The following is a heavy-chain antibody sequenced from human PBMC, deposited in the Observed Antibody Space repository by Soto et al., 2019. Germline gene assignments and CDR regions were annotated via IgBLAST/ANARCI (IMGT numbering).Heavy chain of an antibody. J-gene: IGHJ6*03. Sequence: QVQLVQSGAEVKKPGASVKVSCKASGYTFTSYAMHWVRQAPGQRLEWMGWINAGNGNTKYSQKFQGRVTITRDTSASTAYMELSSLRSEDTAVYYCAREGIAADNYYHYMDVWGKGTTVTVSS. CDR2: INAGNGNT. CDR3: AREGIAADNYYHYMDV. CDR1: GYTFTSYA. D-gene: IGHD6-13*01. V-gene: IGHV1-3*01.